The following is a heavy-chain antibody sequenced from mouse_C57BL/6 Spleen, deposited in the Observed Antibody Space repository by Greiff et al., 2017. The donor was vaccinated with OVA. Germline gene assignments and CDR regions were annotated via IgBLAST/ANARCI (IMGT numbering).Heavy chain of an antibody. V-gene: IGHV1-69*01. CDR3: ARGATVVATGYFDV. CDR1: GYTFTSYW. CDR2: IDPSDSYT. D-gene: IGHD1-1*01. Sequence: QVQLKQSGAELVMPGASVKLSCKASGYTFTSYWMHWVKQRPGQGLEWIGEIDPSDSYTNYNQKFKGKSTLTLDKSSSTAYMQLSSLTSEDAAVYYCARGATVVATGYFDVWGTGTTGTVSS. J-gene: IGHJ1*03.